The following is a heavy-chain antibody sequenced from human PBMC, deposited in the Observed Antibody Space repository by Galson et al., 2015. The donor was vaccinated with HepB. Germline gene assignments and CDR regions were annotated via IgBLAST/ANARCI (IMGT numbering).Heavy chain of an antibody. D-gene: IGHD3-3*01. J-gene: IGHJ1*01. CDR3: AGHDFWTPLSYFQH. V-gene: IGHV4-59*08. CDR1: GGSISSYY. Sequence: ETLSLTCTVSGGSISSYYWSWIRQPPGKGLEWIGYIYYSGSTNYNPSLKSRVTISVDTSKNQFSLKLSSVTAADTAVYYCAGHDFWTPLSYFQHWGQGTLVTVSS. CDR2: IYYSGST.